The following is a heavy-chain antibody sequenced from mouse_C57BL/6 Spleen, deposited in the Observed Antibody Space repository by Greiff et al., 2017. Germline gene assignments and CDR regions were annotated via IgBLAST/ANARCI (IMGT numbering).Heavy chain of an antibody. CDR3: ARDQGRGGAMDY. V-gene: IGHV5-4*01. CDR2: ISDGGSYT. Sequence: EVQLVESGGGLVKPGGSLKLSCAASGFTFSSYAMSWVRQTPETRLEWVATISDGGSYTYYPDNVKGRFTISRDNAKNNLYLQMSHLKSEDTAMYYCARDQGRGGAMDYWGQGTSVTVSS. CDR1: GFTFSSYA. J-gene: IGHJ4*01. D-gene: IGHD3-2*02.